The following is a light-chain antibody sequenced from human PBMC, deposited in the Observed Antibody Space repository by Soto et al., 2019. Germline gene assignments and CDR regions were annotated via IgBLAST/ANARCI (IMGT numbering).Light chain of an antibody. Sequence: EIVLTQSPGTLSLSPGERATLSCRASQSVSSSYLAWYQQKPGQAPRLLIYGAFSRATGIPDRISGSGSGTDFTLTISRLEPEDFAIYYCQQYGSSPFTFGPGTKVDIK. V-gene: IGKV3-20*01. CDR1: QSVSSSY. J-gene: IGKJ3*01. CDR3: QQYGSSPFT. CDR2: GAF.